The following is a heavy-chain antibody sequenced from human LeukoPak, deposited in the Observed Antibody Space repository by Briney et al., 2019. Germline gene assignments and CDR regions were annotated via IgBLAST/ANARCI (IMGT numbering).Heavy chain of an antibody. J-gene: IGHJ4*02. V-gene: IGHV3-23*01. CDR1: GFTLSTNA. CDR3: AKDVGKWESLHFFDY. CDR2: ISGSGAST. D-gene: IGHD1-26*01. Sequence: GGSLRLSCLTSGFTLSTNAMSWVRQAPGKGLEWISGISGSGASTYYADSVKGRFTISRDDSRNTLYLQMNSLRGNDTAVYYCAKDVGKWESLHFFDYWGRGTLVTVSS.